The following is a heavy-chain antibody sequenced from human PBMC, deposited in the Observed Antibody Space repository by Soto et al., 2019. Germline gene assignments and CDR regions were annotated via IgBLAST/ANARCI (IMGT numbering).Heavy chain of an antibody. CDR1: GFTYSSYG. Sequence: PGGSPRLSGAASGFTYSSYGMHWVRQAPGKELERVAELWYDGRNKYYADSVKGRFTISRDNSKNTLYLQMNSLRAEVSAVYYCARVVYFDWLSDFDDWGQGTLVTVSS. J-gene: IGHJ4*02. D-gene: IGHD3-9*01. CDR3: ARVVYFDWLSDFDD. V-gene: IGHV3-33*01. CDR2: LWYDGRNK.